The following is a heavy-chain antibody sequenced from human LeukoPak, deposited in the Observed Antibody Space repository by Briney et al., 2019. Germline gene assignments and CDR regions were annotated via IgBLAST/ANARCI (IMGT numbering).Heavy chain of an antibody. Sequence: PGGSLRLSCAASGFTFSSYAMHWVRQAPDKGLEYVAVISNDGTYKYYGASVKGRFTISRDNSKNTLYLQMDSLRSEDTAVYSCTRKSGGSQRKMDDWFDPWGQGTLVIVSS. J-gene: IGHJ5*02. CDR1: GFTFSSYA. CDR3: TRKSGGSQRKMDDWFDP. V-gene: IGHV3-30*04. D-gene: IGHD3-10*01. CDR2: ISNDGTYK.